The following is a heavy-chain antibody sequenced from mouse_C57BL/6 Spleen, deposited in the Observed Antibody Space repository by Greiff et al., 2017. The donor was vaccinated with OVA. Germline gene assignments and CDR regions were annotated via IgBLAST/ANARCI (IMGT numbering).Heavy chain of an antibody. CDR3: ARAPYDYSDY. V-gene: IGHV1-42*01. Sequence: EVQLVESGPELVKPGASVKISCKASGYSFTGYYMNWVKQSPEKSLEWIGEINPSTGGTTYNQKFKAKATLTVDKSSSTAYMQLKSLTSEDSAVYYCARAPYDYSDYWGQGTTLTVSS. J-gene: IGHJ2*01. CDR1: GYSFTGYY. CDR2: INPSTGGT. D-gene: IGHD2-3*01.